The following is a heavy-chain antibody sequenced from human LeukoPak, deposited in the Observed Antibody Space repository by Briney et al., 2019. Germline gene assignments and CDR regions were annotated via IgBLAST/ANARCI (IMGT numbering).Heavy chain of an antibody. D-gene: IGHD6-19*01. CDR1: GYTFTDYY. J-gene: IGHJ4*02. Sequence: ASVKVSCKASGYTFTDYYMHWVQQAPGKGLEWMGLVDPEDGETIYAEKFQGRVTITADTSTDTAYMELSSLRSEDTAVYYCATIEAVAGLDYWGQGTLVTVSS. CDR2: VDPEDGET. V-gene: IGHV1-69-2*01. CDR3: ATIEAVAGLDY.